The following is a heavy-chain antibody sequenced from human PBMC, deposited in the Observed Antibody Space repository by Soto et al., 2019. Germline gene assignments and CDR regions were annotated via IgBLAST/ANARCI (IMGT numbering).Heavy chain of an antibody. J-gene: IGHJ4*02. CDR1: GFTFSTYA. D-gene: IGHD3-10*01. CDR3: ACLAWFGDPVPPFDC. V-gene: IGHV3-23*01. Sequence: PGGTLRLSCAASGFTFSTYAMAWVRQVPGKGLEWVSGVSGTGGRTNHADSVKGRFTVSRDNSKNTLYLQMNSLRAEDTAVYYCACLAWFGDPVPPFDCWGQGTVVTVSS. CDR2: VSGTGGRT.